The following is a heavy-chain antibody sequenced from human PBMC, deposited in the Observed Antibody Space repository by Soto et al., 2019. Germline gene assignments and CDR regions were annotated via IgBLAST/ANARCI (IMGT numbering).Heavy chain of an antibody. J-gene: IGHJ4*02. D-gene: IGHD3-3*01. CDR1: GYTFTSYA. CDR2: INAGNGNT. CDR3: ARCTIFGVVIDY. Sequence: VASVKVSCKASGYTFTSYAIHWVRQAPGQRLEWMGWINAGNGNTKYSQKFQGRVTITRDTSASTAYMELSSLRSEDTAVYYCARCTIFGVVIDYWGQGTLVTVSS. V-gene: IGHV1-3*01.